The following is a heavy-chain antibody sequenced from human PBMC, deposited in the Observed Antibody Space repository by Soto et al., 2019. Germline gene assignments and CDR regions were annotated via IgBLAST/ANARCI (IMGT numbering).Heavy chain of an antibody. D-gene: IGHD3-3*01. J-gene: IGHJ4*02. Sequence: GESLKISCKGSGYSFTSYWIGWVRQMPGKGLEWMGIIYPGDSDTRYSPSFQGQVTISADKSISTAYLQWSSLKASDTAMYYCARRGPLRGTIFGVVIPHFDYWGQGTLVTVSS. CDR1: GYSFTSYW. CDR2: IYPGDSDT. CDR3: ARRGPLRGTIFGVVIPHFDY. V-gene: IGHV5-51*01.